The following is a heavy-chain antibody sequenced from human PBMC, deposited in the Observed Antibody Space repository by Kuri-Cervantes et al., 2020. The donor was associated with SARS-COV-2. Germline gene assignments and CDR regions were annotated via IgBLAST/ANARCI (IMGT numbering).Heavy chain of an antibody. D-gene: IGHD3-10*01. J-gene: IGHJ4*02. V-gene: IGHV3-23*01. CDR1: GFTFSSYA. CDR3: ARDRRGDC. Sequence: GEALKISCAASGFTFSSYAMSWVRQAPGKGLEWVSVISGSGGSTYYADSVKGRFTISRDNSKNTLYLQMNSLRAEDTAVYYCARDRRGDCWGQGTLVTVSS. CDR2: ISGSGGST.